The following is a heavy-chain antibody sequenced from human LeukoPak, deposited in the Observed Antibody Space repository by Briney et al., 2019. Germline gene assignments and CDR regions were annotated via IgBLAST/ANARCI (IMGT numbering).Heavy chain of an antibody. CDR2: INPNSGGT. CDR1: GYTFTGYY. CDR3: ARHFSSGWPLEALDV. V-gene: IGHV1-2*02. J-gene: IGHJ3*01. Sequence: ASVKVSCKASGYTFTGYYMHWVRQAPGQGLEWMGWINPNSGGTNYAQKFQGRVTMTTDTSTNTAYMELRSLRFDDTAVYYCARHFSSGWPLEALDVWGQGTLVTVSS. D-gene: IGHD6-19*01.